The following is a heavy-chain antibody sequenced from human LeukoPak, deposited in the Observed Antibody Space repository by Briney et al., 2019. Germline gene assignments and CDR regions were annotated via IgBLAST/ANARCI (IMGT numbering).Heavy chain of an antibody. CDR1: GFTFSSYS. D-gene: IGHD5-12*01. Sequence: GGSLRLSCAASGFTFSSYSMNWVRQAPGKGLEWVSSISSSSSYIYYADSVKGRFTISRDNAKNSLYLQMNSLRIEDTAFYYCAKDRGYEVVFDPWGQGTLVAVSS. CDR3: AKDRGYEVVFDP. J-gene: IGHJ5*02. CDR2: ISSSSSYI. V-gene: IGHV3-21*04.